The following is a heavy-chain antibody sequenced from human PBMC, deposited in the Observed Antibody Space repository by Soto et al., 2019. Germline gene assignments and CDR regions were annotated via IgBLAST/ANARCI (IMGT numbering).Heavy chain of an antibody. CDR1: GGTFSSYA. Sequence: QVQLVQSGAEVKKPGSSVKVSCKASGGTFSSYAISWVRQAPGQGLEWMGGSIPIFVTANYAQKFQGRLTITADESTSTAYMELSSLRSEDTAVFYCARSLYSYDSSGYYYPEYFDYWGQGTLVTVSS. D-gene: IGHD3-22*01. J-gene: IGHJ4*02. CDR3: ARSLYSYDSSGYYYPEYFDY. CDR2: SIPIFVTA. V-gene: IGHV1-69*12.